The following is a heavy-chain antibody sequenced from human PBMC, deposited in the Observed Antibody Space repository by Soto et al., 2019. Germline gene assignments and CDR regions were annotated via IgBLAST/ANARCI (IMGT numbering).Heavy chain of an antibody. Sequence: GGSLRLSSAASGFTFSSYCMHWVRQAPGKGLEWVAVIWYDGSNKYYADSVKGRFTISRDNSTNTLYLQMNSLRAEDTAVYYCARDTGKSSGWYPNYWGQGTLVTVSS. D-gene: IGHD6-19*01. V-gene: IGHV3-33*01. CDR3: ARDTGKSSGWYPNY. CDR2: IWYDGSNK. CDR1: GFTFSSYC. J-gene: IGHJ4*02.